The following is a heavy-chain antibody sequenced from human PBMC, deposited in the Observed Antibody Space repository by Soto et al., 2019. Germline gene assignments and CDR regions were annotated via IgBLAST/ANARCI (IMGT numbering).Heavy chain of an antibody. CDR2: ISNDGNRQ. D-gene: IGHD5-18*01. Sequence: QEQLMESGGGVVQPGRSLRLSCVASGFSFSSQAMHWVRQAPGKGLEWEAAISNDGNRQLYADSVKDRLTISRDNSRNTLDLQMNNLRTEYTGVYFCARDIYSYGSVGTPDIWGQGTMVTVSS. V-gene: IGHV3-30-3*01. CDR3: ARDIYSYGSVGTPDI. CDR1: GFSFSSQA. J-gene: IGHJ3*02.